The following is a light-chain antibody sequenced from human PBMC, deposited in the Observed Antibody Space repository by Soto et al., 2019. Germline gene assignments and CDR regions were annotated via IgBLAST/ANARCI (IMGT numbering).Light chain of an antibody. CDR1: QGVSSY. CDR2: DVS. Sequence: DIQLTQSPSFLSASVGDRVTITCRASQGVSSYLAWYQQKPGKAPKLLIYDVSSLQSAVPSRFSGSGSGTEFTLTISSLQPEDFGTYYCQQLNSYPLTFGGGTKVDIK. V-gene: IGKV1-9*01. J-gene: IGKJ4*01. CDR3: QQLNSYPLT.